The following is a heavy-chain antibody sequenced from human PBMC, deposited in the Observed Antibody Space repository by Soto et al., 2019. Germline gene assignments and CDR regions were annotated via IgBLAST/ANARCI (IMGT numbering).Heavy chain of an antibody. CDR2: IIPIFGIT. V-gene: IGHV1-69*12. CDR1: GGTFSSYA. Sequence: QVQLVQSGADVKKPGSSVKVSCKASGGTFSSYAISWVRQAPGQGLEWMGGIIPIFGITNYAQKFQGRVTITADESTSTAYMERSSLRSEDTAVYYCAREAWGVGTTTSDYWGQGTLVTVSS. CDR3: AREAWGVGTTTSDY. D-gene: IGHD1-26*01. J-gene: IGHJ4*02.